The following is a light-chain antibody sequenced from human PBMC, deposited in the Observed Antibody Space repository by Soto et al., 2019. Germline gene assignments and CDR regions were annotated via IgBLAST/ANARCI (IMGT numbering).Light chain of an antibody. CDR1: SSDVGTYNL. CDR3: CSYAGSSSSI. J-gene: IGLJ1*01. Sequence: QSALTQPASVSGSPGQSITISCSGTSSDVGTYNLVSWYQQYPGKAPRLMIYEVTKRPSEVSNRFSGSKSGNTASLTISGLQHEDEADYYCCSYAGSSSSIFGTGTKVTVL. V-gene: IGLV2-23*02. CDR2: EVT.